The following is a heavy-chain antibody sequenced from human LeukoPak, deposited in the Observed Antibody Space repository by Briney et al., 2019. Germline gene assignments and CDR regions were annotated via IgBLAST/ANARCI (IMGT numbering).Heavy chain of an antibody. Sequence: GGSLRLSCAASGFTFSSYSMNWVRQAPGKGLEWVSYISSGRSTIYYADSVKGRFTISRDDAKDSLYLQMNSLRAEDTAVYYCARVGGGIYYYYYYMDVWGKGTTVTVSS. J-gene: IGHJ6*03. CDR2: ISSGRSTI. CDR3: ARVGGGIYYYYYYMDV. V-gene: IGHV3-48*01. CDR1: GFTFSSYS. D-gene: IGHD3-16*02.